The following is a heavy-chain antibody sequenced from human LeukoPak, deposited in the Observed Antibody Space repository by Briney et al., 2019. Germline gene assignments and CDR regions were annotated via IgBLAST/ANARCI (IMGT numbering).Heavy chain of an antibody. J-gene: IGHJ3*02. CDR2: IYPGDSDT. Sequence: PGESLKISCQGSGYRFSSYWIAWVRQMPGKGLEWMGIIYPGDSDTRYGPSFQGQVTISADKSVSTAYLQWSSLKASDTAMYYCARDDAFDIWGQGTMVTVSS. CDR1: GYRFSSYW. V-gene: IGHV5-51*01. CDR3: ARDDAFDI.